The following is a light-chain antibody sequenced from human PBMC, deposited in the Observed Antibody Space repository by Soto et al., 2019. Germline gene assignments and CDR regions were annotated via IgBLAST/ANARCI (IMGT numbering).Light chain of an antibody. CDR3: QQYGTFPFS. CDR1: QVVSSSY. CDR2: HAS. J-gene: IGKJ2*01. V-gene: IGKV3-20*01. Sequence: EIVLTQSPGTLSLSPGESATLSCRANQVVSSSYLAWYQQKPGQAPRLLIYHASDRVTGVPDRFSGSGSGTDFALTITRLAPEDFALFYCQQYGTFPFSFGQGTKLEIK.